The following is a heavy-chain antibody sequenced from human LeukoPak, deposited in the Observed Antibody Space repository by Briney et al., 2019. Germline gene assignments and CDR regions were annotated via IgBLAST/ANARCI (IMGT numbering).Heavy chain of an antibody. CDR3: AARAAFDY. J-gene: IGHJ4*02. V-gene: IGHV3-21*01. CDR1: GFTFSSYG. Sequence: PGGSLRLSCAASGFTFSSYGMNWVRQAPGKGLEWVSSISSSSSYIDYADSVKGRFTISRDNAKNSLYLQMNSLRAEDTAVYFCAARAAFDYWGQGTLVTVSS. CDR2: ISSSSSYI.